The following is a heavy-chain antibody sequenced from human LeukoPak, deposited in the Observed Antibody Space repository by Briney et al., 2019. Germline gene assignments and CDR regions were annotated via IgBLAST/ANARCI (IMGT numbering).Heavy chain of an antibody. CDR1: GFTFNAFG. CDR2: IGTTSGAI. CDR3: ARDEGILGAARPLDY. V-gene: IGHV3-48*01. Sequence: GGSLRLSCAASGFTFNAFGMNWVRQAPGKGLEWVSYIGTTSGAIYYADSVKGRFTISRDSAKNSLYLQMNSLRAEDTAVYYCARDEGILGAARPLDYWGQGTLVTVSS. J-gene: IGHJ4*02. D-gene: IGHD6-6*01.